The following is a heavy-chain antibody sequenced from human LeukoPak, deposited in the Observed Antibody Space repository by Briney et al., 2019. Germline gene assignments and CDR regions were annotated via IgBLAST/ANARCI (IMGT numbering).Heavy chain of an antibody. Sequence: PGGSLRLSCAASGFTFDDYAVHWVRQVPGEGLEWVSGFNWNTVNIDYADSVKGRFTISRDNAKNSLYLQMNSLRTEDTAFYYCAKVHCSSADCFTGGFDCWGQGTLVIVSS. V-gene: IGHV3-9*01. J-gene: IGHJ4*02. CDR2: FNWNTVNI. CDR1: GFTFDDYA. D-gene: IGHD2-2*02. CDR3: AKVHCSSADCFTGGFDC.